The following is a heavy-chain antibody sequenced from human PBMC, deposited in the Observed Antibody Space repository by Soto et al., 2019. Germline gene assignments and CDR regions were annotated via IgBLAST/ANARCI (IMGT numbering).Heavy chain of an antibody. J-gene: IGHJ5*02. CDR1: GYTLTELS. V-gene: IGHV1-24*01. CDR3: ATLSNDFWSGPNNWFDP. Sequence: ASVKVSCKVSGYTLTELSMHWVRQAPGNGLEWMGGFDPEDGETIYAQKFQGRVTMTEDTSTDTAYMELSSLRSEDTAVYYCATLSNDFWSGPNNWFDPWGQGTLVTVSS. CDR2: FDPEDGET. D-gene: IGHD3-3*01.